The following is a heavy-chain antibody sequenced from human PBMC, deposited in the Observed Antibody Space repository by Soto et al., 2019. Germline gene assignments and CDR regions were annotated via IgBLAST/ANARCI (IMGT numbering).Heavy chain of an antibody. CDR2: ISSSGGAI. Sequence: EVQLVESGGDLVQPGGSLRLSCAASGFIFSDYTMTWVRQAPGRGREFVSHISSSGGAIFYPESVKGRFTVSRDNAKNSLYLQMNSLRDEDTAVYFCARDHGGSTWFVGVYYFFGMDVWGQGTAVTVSS. D-gene: IGHD6-13*01. V-gene: IGHV3-48*02. CDR3: ARDHGGSTWFVGVYYFFGMDV. CDR1: GFIFSDYT. J-gene: IGHJ6*02.